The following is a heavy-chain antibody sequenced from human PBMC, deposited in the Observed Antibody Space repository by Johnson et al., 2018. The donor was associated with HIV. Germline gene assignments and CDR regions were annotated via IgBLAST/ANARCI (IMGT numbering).Heavy chain of an antibody. CDR3: ARDVVADGSYPPDAFDL. CDR1: GFTFSSYA. J-gene: IGHJ3*01. Sequence: VQLVESGGGLVQPGGSLRLSCAASGFTFSSYAMSWVRQAPGKGLEWVSAISGTEKYYVDFVKGRFTISRDNAKNFLFLQVNSLRDDDTAVYYCARDVVADGSYPPDAFDLWGQGTMVTVSS. V-gene: IGHV3-7*03. CDR2: ISGTEK. D-gene: IGHD1-26*01.